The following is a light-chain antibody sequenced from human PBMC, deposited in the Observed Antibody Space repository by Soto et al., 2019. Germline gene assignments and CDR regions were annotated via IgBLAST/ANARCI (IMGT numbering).Light chain of an antibody. Sequence: QSVLAQPASVSGSPGQSITISCTGTSSDVGAYDAVSWYQQHPGKAPQVIIYRGTKRPSGVSTRFSGSVSGNTASLTVSGLQAEDEAEYYCCSYAGSYTYVFGTGTKVTVL. CDR3: CSYAGSYTYV. J-gene: IGLJ1*01. CDR1: SSDVGAYDA. V-gene: IGLV2-23*01. CDR2: RGT.